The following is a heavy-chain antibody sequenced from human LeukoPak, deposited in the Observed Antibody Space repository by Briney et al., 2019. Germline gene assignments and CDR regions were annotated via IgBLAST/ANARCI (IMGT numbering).Heavy chain of an antibody. Sequence: GGSLRLSCAASGFTVSSNYMSWVRQAPGKGLEWVSVSYGGGSPYSTDSLKGRFTISRDNYNNTLYLQMNSLRAEDTAVYYCARSEFLGTWGQGTLVTVSS. CDR3: ARSEFLGT. V-gene: IGHV3-53*01. D-gene: IGHD3-3*01. CDR2: SYGGGSP. CDR1: GFTVSSNY. J-gene: IGHJ4*02.